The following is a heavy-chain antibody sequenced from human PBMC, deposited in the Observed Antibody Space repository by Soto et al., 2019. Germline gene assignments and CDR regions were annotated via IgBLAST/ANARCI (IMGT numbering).Heavy chain of an antibody. CDR3: ARDSPPVDY. CDR2: ISAYNGNT. J-gene: IGHJ4*02. Sequence: QVQLVQSGAGVKKPGASVKVSCKASGYTFTSYGVSWVRQAPGQGLEWMGWISAYNGNTKYAQKLQGRVTMTTDTSTNTAYMDLRSLRSDDTAGYYCARDSPPVDYWGQGTLVTVSS. V-gene: IGHV1-18*01. CDR1: GYTFTSYG.